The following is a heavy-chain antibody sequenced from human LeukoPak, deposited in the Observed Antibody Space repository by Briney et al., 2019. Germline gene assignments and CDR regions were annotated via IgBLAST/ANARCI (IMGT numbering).Heavy chain of an antibody. J-gene: IGHJ4*02. D-gene: IGHD6-13*01. CDR1: GYPFIGYY. Sequence: ASVKVSCKASGYPFIGYYVFWVRLAPGQGLEWMGWTNPNGGGTDYAEKFQGRVTMTTDTSIRTAYMELSRLRSDDTAVYYCARREESIAADPIDYWGQGTLVTVSS. V-gene: IGHV1-2*02. CDR3: ARREESIAADPIDY. CDR2: TNPNGGGT.